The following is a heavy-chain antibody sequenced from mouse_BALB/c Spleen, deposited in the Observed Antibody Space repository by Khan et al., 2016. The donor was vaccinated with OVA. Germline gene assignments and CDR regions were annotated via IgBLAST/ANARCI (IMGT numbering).Heavy chain of an antibody. CDR3: ASRDGSPYVGFAY. J-gene: IGHJ3*01. D-gene: IGHD1-1*01. CDR2: IYPNTIYP. CDR1: DYTFTDYC. V-gene: IGHV1-7*01. Sequence: QVQLQQSGAELAKPGASVRMSCKTSDYTFTDYCIHWLKQRPGQGLEWIGYIYPNTIYPAYNQKFKVKATLTADKSSNTAYMQLSSLTSEDSAVYYCASRDGSPYVGFAYWGQGTLVTVSA.